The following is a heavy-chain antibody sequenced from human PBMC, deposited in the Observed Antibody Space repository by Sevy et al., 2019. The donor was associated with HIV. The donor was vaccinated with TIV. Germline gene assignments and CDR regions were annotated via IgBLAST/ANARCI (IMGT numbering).Heavy chain of an antibody. CDR1: AFTFSGYS. D-gene: IGHD3-10*01. CDR3: AGDRGVGTSSYGLDV. Sequence: GGSLRLSCAASAFTFSGYSMSWVRQAPGKGLEWVSSISSASSYIYYAASLKGRFAISRDNAKNSLYLQMNSLRAEDTAVYYCAGDRGVGTSSYGLDVWGQGTTVTVSS. V-gene: IGHV3-21*01. J-gene: IGHJ6*02. CDR2: ISSASSYI.